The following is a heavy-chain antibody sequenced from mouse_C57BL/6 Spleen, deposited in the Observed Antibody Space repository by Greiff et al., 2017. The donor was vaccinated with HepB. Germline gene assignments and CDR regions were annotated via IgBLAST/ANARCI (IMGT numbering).Heavy chain of an antibody. CDR3: ASAPGWYFDV. Sequence: EVQLQESGPGLVKPSQSLSLTCSVTGYSITSGYYWNWIRQFPGNKLEWMGYISYDGSNNYNPSLKNRISITRDTSKNQFFLKLNSVTTEDTATYDCASAPGWYFDVWGTGTTVTVSS. CDR2: ISYDGSN. J-gene: IGHJ1*03. V-gene: IGHV3-6*01. CDR1: GYSITSGYY.